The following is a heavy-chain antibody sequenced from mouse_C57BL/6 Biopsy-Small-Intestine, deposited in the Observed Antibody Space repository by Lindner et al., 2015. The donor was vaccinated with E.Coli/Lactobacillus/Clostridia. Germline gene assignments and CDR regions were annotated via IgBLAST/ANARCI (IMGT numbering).Heavy chain of an antibody. CDR3: AREGLYATGFFDV. CDR1: GYIFTEYN. D-gene: IGHD1-1*01. CDR2: FYPGSGSV. Sequence: VQLQESGAELVKPGASVKLSCKASGYIFTEYNIHWVKQRPGQGLEWIGWFYPGSGSVKYNEKFKGKATLTVDTSSSTAYMVLHSLTSEDSAVYFCAREGLYATGFFDVWGTGTTVTVSS. V-gene: IGHV1-62-2*01. J-gene: IGHJ1*03.